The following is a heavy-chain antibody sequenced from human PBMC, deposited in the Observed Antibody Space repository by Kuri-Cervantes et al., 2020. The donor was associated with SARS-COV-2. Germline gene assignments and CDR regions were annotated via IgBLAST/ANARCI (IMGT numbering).Heavy chain of an antibody. CDR2: ISYDGSNK. Sequence: GGSLRLSCAASGFTFSSYAMRWVRQAPGKGLEWVAVISYDGSNKYYADSVKGRFTISRDNAKNTLYLQMNSLRAEDTAVYYCARDLAVGYGSGSEFDYWGQGTLVTVSS. CDR3: ARDLAVGYGSGSEFDY. J-gene: IGHJ4*02. D-gene: IGHD3-10*01. CDR1: GFTFSSYA. V-gene: IGHV3-30-3*01.